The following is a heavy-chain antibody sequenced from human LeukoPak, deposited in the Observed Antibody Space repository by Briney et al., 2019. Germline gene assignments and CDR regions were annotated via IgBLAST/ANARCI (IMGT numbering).Heavy chain of an antibody. Sequence: SETLSLTCSVSGGSISSGPYFWSWIRQSPGQGLEWIGYIWPSGSTNYNPSLSGRVAISLDKSRNHFTLMVTAVTAADTAFYYCARKTYCSGGRCYGENWFDPWGQGTLVTVSS. V-gene: IGHV4-30-2*06. CDR2: IWPSGST. J-gene: IGHJ5*02. CDR1: GGSISSGPYF. CDR3: ARKTYCSGGRCYGENWFDP. D-gene: IGHD2-15*01.